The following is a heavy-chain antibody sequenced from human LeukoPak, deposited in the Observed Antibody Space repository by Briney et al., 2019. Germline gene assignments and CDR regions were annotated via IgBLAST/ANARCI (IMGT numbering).Heavy chain of an antibody. Sequence: GGSLRLSCAVSGFAFYNYAMTWVRQAPGKGLEWVSNINDNGGQRHYADSVKGRFTISRDNSKNTLFLQMDSLRAEDTAVYYCAKTQWKVGATDYFDYWGQGILVTVSS. J-gene: IGHJ4*02. D-gene: IGHD1-26*01. CDR2: INDNGGQR. CDR3: AKTQWKVGATDYFDY. CDR1: GFAFYNYA. V-gene: IGHV3-23*01.